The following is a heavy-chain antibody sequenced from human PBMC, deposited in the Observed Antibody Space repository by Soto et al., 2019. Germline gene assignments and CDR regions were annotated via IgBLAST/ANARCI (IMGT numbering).Heavy chain of an antibody. J-gene: IGHJ5*02. CDR1: GFTFSSYS. CDR3: ARDGALRYFDWLFHNWFDP. CDR2: ISSSSSYI. V-gene: IGHV3-21*01. Sequence: LRLSCAASGFTFSSYSMNWVRQAPGKGLEWVSSISSSSSYIYYADSVKGRFTISRDNAKNSLYLQMNSLRAEDTAVYYCARDGALRYFDWLFHNWFDPWGQGTLVTVSS. D-gene: IGHD3-9*01.